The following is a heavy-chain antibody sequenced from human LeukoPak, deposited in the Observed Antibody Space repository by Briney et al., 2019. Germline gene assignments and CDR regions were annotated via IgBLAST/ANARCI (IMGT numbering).Heavy chain of an antibody. D-gene: IGHD5-24*01. CDR3: TRIGDGYPY. CDR2: IKAGSGDT. Sequence: ASVKVSCKASGYIFTAYYLHWVRQAPGQGPEWMGWIKAGSGDTNYARKFQGRVTMTRDTSITTVYMELSSLTSDDTAVYYCTRIGDGYPYWGQGSLVTVSS. J-gene: IGHJ4*02. CDR1: GYIFTAYY. V-gene: IGHV1-2*02.